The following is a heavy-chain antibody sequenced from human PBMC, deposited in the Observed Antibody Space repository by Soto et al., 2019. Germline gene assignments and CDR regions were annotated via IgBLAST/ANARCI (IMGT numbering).Heavy chain of an antibody. CDR2: IYHSGST. J-gene: IGHJ6*02. CDR1: GGSISSSNW. D-gene: IGHD3-10*01. V-gene: IGHV4-4*02. Sequence: QVQLQESGPGLVKPSGTLSLTCAVSGGSISSSNWWSWVRQPPGKGLEWIGEIYHSGSTNYNPSLKSRVTISVDKSTNQFSLKLSSVTAADTAVYYCARGRDVLLWFGELLVWGQGTTVTVSS. CDR3: ARGRDVLLWFGELLV.